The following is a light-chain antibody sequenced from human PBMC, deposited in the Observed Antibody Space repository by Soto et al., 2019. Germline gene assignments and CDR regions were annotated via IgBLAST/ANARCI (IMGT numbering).Light chain of an antibody. J-gene: IGLJ1*01. CDR2: DVT. V-gene: IGLV2-23*02. CDR3: CSFAGSSTFYV. CDR1: SSDVGTYNL. Sequence: QSALTQPASVSGSPGQSITISCTGTSSDVGTYNLVSWYQQHPGKAPKLIIYDVTKRPSGVSNRFSGSKSGYTASLTISGLQAEDEADYYCCSFAGSSTFYVLGTGTKVT.